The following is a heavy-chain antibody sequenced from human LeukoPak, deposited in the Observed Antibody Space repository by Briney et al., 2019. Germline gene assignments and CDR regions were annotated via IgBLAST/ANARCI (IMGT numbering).Heavy chain of an antibody. CDR1: GGSISSSSYY. CDR3: ARPVPSRLGWFDP. Sequence: SETLSLTCTVSGGSISSSSYYWGWIRQPPGKGLEWIGNIYYSGSTYYSPPLKSRVTISVDTSKNQFSLKLSSVTAADTAVYYCARPVPSRLGWFDPWGQGTLVTVSS. CDR2: IYYSGST. J-gene: IGHJ5*02. V-gene: IGHV4-39*01. D-gene: IGHD1-1*01.